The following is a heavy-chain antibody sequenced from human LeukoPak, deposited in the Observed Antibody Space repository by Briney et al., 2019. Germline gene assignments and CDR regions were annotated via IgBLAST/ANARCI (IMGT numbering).Heavy chain of an antibody. Sequence: SGPTLVKPTQTLTMTCTFSGFSLSTSGVGVGWIRQPPGKALEWLALIYWDDDKRYSPSLKSRLTITKDTSKNQVVLTMTNMDPVDTATYYCAHRLGYCSSTSCYSRAYFDYWGQGTLVTVSS. D-gene: IGHD2-2*02. CDR3: AHRLGYCSSTSCYSRAYFDY. V-gene: IGHV2-5*02. CDR2: IYWDDDK. CDR1: GFSLSTSGVG. J-gene: IGHJ4*02.